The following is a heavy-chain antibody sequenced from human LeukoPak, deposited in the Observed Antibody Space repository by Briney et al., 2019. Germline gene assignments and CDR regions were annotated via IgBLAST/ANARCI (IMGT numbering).Heavy chain of an antibody. CDR2: IFGSGGSA. J-gene: IGHJ4*02. D-gene: IGHD6-19*01. Sequence: GGFLRLSCAASGFAFGSYAMYWVCQAPGKGLEWVSGIFGSGGSAHYADSVKGRFTISRDNSKNTVYLEMNSLRAEDTAVYYCAKTTVGYSSGRFPGWPADYWGQGTLVTVSS. CDR3: AKTTVGYSSGRFPGWPADY. CDR1: GFAFGSYA. V-gene: IGHV3-23*01.